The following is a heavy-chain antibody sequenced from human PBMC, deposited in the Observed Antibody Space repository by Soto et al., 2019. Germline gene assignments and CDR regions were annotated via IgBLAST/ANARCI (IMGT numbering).Heavy chain of an antibody. D-gene: IGHD4-17*01. CDR1: GFNFSDDY. CDR3: ARVGDYVAFDL. Sequence: QVQLVESGGGLVKPGGYLRLSCAASGFNFSDDYLSWIRQAPGKGLEWVSYISASGRSLEYRDSVKGRFTISRDNAKNSLYLQMNSLRSEDTAVYYCARVGDYVAFDLWGRGTLVTVSS. J-gene: IGHJ2*01. V-gene: IGHV3-11*04. CDR2: ISASGRSL.